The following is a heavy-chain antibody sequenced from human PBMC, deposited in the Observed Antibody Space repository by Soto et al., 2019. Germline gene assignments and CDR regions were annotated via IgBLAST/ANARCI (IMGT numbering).Heavy chain of an antibody. D-gene: IGHD3-3*01. V-gene: IGHV3-48*01. Sequence: EVQLVESGGGLVQPGGSLRLSCAASGFTFSSYSMNWVRQAPGKGLEWVSYISSSSSTIYYADSVKGRFTISRDNAKNSLDLQMNSLRAEDTAVYYCVRGRVFTTPGPNFAYWGQGTLVTVSS. CDR1: GFTFSSYS. J-gene: IGHJ4*02. CDR2: ISSSSSTI. CDR3: VRGRVFTTPGPNFAY.